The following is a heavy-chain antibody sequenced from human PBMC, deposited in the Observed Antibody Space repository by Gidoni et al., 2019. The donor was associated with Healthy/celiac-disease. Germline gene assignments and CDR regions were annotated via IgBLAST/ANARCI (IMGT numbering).Heavy chain of an antibody. CDR3: AKGVYYYDSSGYSTPDY. V-gene: IGHV3-30*18. D-gene: IGHD3-22*01. CDR1: GFTFSSYG. J-gene: IGHJ4*02. CDR2: ISYDGSNK. Sequence: QVQLVESGGGVVQPGRSLRLSCAASGFTFSSYGMHWVRPAPGKGLEWVAVISYDGSNKYYADSVKGRFTISRDNSKNTLYLQMNSLRAEDTAVYYCAKGVYYYDSSGYSTPDYWGQGTLVTVSS.